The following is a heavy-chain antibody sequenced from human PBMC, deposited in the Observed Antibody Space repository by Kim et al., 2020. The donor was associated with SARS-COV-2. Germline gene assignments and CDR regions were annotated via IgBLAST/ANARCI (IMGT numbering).Heavy chain of an antibody. D-gene: IGHD3-22*01. J-gene: IGHJ6*02. V-gene: IGHV4-59*01. Sequence: SRVTISVDTSKNQFSLKLSSVTAADTAVYYCAREEVYDSSGYYYYYGMDVWGQGTTVTVSS. CDR3: AREEVYDSSGYYYYYGMDV.